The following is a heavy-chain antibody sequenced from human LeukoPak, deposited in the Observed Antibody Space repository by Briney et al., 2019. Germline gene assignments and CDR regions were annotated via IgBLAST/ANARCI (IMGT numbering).Heavy chain of an antibody. J-gene: IGHJ4*02. V-gene: IGHV4-4*07. CDR2: IYTSGST. D-gene: IGHD4-17*01. CDR3: ARDRPDYGDSNFDY. CDR1: GGSISSYY. Sequence: SETLSLTCAVSGGSISSYYWSWIRQPAGKGLEWIGRIYTSGSTNYNPSLKSRVTMSVDASKNQFSLKLSFVAAADTAVYYCARDRPDYGDSNFDYWGRGTLVTVSS.